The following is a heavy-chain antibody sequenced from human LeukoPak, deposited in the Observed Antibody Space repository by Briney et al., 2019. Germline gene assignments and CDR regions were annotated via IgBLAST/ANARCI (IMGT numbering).Heavy chain of an antibody. D-gene: IGHD6-6*01. CDR3: ASEYYYYDMDV. Sequence: SETLSLTCAVYGGTFSGYYWTRIRQPPGKGLEWIGEINHSGSTTYNPSLKSRVTISVDTSKNQFSLKLSSVTAADTAVYYCASEYYYYDMDVWGQGTTVTVSS. J-gene: IGHJ6*02. V-gene: IGHV4-34*01. CDR1: GGTFSGYY. CDR2: INHSGST.